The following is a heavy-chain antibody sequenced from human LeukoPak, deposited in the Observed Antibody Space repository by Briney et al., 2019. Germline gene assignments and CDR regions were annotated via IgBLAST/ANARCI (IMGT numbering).Heavy chain of an antibody. CDR3: ASLHGIAVAGYYFDY. J-gene: IGHJ4*02. CDR1: GGSISSGGYY. V-gene: IGHV4-39*07. D-gene: IGHD6-19*01. Sequence: PSETLSLTCTVSGGSISSGGYYWSWIRQPPGKGLEWIGEINHSGSTNYNPSLKSRVTISVDASKNQFSLKLSSVTAADTAVYYCASLHGIAVAGYYFDYWGQGTLVTVSS. CDR2: INHSGST.